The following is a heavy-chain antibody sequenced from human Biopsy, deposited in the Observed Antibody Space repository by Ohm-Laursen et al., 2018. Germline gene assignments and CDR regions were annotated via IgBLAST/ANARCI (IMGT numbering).Heavy chain of an antibody. CDR3: VREPKTGTAEAWYFDL. D-gene: IGHD3-9*01. CDR2: IYYSGST. Sequence: TLSLTCTVSGGSIGSFFWSWIRQPPGKGLEWIGYIYYSGSTNYNPSLKSRVTISVDTSRNQFSLKLSSVTAADTAVYYCVREPKTGTAEAWYFDLWGRGSPVTVPS. CDR1: GGSIGSFF. V-gene: IGHV4-59*01. J-gene: IGHJ2*01.